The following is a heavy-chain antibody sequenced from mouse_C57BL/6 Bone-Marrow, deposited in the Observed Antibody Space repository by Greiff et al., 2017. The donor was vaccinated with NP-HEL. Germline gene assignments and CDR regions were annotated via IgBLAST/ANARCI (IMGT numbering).Heavy chain of an antibody. CDR1: GYAFTNYL. J-gene: IGHJ3*01. CDR3: ARLRSPAWFAY. V-gene: IGHV1-54*01. CDR2: INPGSGGT. Sequence: VQLQQSGAELVRPGTSVKVSCKASGYAFTNYLIEWVKQRPGQGLEWIGVINPGSGGTNYNEKFKGKATLTADKSSSTAYMQLSSLTSEDSAVYFCARLRSPAWFAYWGQGTLVTVSA.